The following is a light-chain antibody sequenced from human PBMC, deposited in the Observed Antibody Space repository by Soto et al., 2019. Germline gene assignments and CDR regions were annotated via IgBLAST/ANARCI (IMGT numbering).Light chain of an antibody. J-gene: IGKJ2*01. Sequence: DIQMTQSPSSLSVSVGDRVTITCRASQRFRSYLNWYLQRPGKAPKLLIYEASNLESGVPSRFTGSVSGADYILTISGLQPEDVGTYYCPQYDNPPHTFGQGTKVDIK. CDR2: EAS. CDR3: PQYDNPPHT. CDR1: QRFRSY. V-gene: IGKV1-33*01.